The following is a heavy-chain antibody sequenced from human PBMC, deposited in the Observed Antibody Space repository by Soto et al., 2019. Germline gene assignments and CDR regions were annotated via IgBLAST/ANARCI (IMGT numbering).Heavy chain of an antibody. D-gene: IGHD4-17*01. J-gene: IGHJ4*02. CDR2: MYPNSGNT. CDR3: ARTLYGDNVDY. V-gene: IGHV1-8*01. CDR1: GYTFTSYD. Sequence: QVQLVQSGAEVKKPGASVKVSCKASGYTFTSYDINWVRQATGQGLEWMGWMYPNSGNTGYAQKYQGRVMMTRNTSISTRYMDLSSLRSEDTAVYYCARTLYGDNVDYWGQGTLVTVSS.